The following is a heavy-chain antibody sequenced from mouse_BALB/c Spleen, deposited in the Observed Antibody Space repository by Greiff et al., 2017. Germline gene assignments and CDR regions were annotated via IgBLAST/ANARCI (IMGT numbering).Heavy chain of an antibody. CDR2: IYPGTGST. Sequence: QVQLQQSGAELVRPGASVKLSCKTSGYIFTSYWIHWVKQRSGQGLEWIARIYPGTGSTYYNEKFKGKATLTADKSFSTAYMQLSSLKSEDSAVYFCARVDHLLSPFDYWGQGTTLTGSS. J-gene: IGHJ2*01. V-gene: IGHV1S132*01. CDR3: ARVDHLLSPFDY. CDR1: GYIFTSYW. D-gene: IGHD2-1*01.